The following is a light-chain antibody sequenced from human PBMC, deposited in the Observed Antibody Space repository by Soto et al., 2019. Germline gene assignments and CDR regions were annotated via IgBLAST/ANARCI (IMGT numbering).Light chain of an antibody. V-gene: IGKV1-5*01. CDR1: QSISSW. CDR3: QQGT. Sequence: DIQMTQSPSTLSASVGDRVTITCRASQSISSWLAWYQQKPGKAPKLLIYDASSLESGVPSRFSGSGSGTEFPHTISSLQPDDLATYYCQQGTFGQGTKVDIK. CDR2: DAS. J-gene: IGKJ1*01.